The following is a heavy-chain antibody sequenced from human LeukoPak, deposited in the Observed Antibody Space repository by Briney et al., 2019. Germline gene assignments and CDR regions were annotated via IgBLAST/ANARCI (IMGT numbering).Heavy chain of an antibody. D-gene: IGHD3-10*01. CDR2: ISGSGGST. CDR3: AKDGFYGSGSYIDY. CDR1: GFTFSSYA. Sequence: GGSLRLSCAASGFTFSSYAMSWVRQAPGKGLEWVSAISGSGGSTYYADSVKGRFTISRDNSKNTLYLQMNSLRAEDTAVYYCAKDGFYGSGSYIDYWGQGTLVTVSS. V-gene: IGHV3-23*01. J-gene: IGHJ4*02.